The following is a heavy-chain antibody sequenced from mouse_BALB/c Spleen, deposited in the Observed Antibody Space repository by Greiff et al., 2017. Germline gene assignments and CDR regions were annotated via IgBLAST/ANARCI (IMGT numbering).Heavy chain of an antibody. D-gene: IGHD2-4*01. CDR2: IDPANGNT. J-gene: IGHJ3*01. CDR3: ASMITTDY. V-gene: IGHV14-3*02. Sequence: VQLQQSGAELVKPGASVKLSCTASGFNIKDTYMHWVKQRPEQGLEWIARIDPANGNTKYDPTFKGKATITADTSSNTAYLQLGSLTSEDTAVFYGASMITTDYWGQGTLVTVSA. CDR1: GFNIKDTY.